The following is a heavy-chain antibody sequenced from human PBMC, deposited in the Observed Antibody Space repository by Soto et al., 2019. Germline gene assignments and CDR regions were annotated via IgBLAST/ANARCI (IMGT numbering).Heavy chain of an antibody. CDR2: ISGSGGST. D-gene: IGHD3-3*01. CDR1: GFTFSSYA. CDR3: ASKGFFGVVTSYYYYGMDV. J-gene: IGHJ6*02. Sequence: GGSLRLSCAASGFTFSSYAMSWVRQAPGKGLEWVSAISGSGGSTYYADSVKGRFTISRDNSKNTLYLQMNSLRAEDTAVYYCASKGFFGVVTSYYYYGMDVWGQGTTVTVSS. V-gene: IGHV3-23*01.